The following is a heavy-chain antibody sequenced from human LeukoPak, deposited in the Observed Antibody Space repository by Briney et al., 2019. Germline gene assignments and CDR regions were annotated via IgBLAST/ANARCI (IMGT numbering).Heavy chain of an antibody. CDR2: INAGNGNT. Sequence: ASVKVSCKASGYTFTSYAMHWVRQAPGQRLEWMGWINAGNGNTKYSQKFQGRVTITRDTFASTAYMELSSLRSEDTAVYYCARSRGGRWLQSTEFDYWDQGTLVTVSS. CDR3: ARSRGGRWLQSTEFDY. J-gene: IGHJ4*02. D-gene: IGHD5-24*01. V-gene: IGHV1-3*01. CDR1: GYTFTSYA.